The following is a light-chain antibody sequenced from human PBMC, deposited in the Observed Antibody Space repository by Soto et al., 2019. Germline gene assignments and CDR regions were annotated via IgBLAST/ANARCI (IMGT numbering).Light chain of an antibody. J-gene: IGLJ1*01. CDR2: EVS. CDR3: SSFASSSTLV. Sequence: QSALTQPASVSGSPGQSITISCTGTSSDVGAYNYVSWYQQHPGKAPKLMIYEVSNRPSGVSNLFSGSKSGNTASLSISGLQAEDEADYYCSSFASSSTLVFGTGTKVTVL. CDR1: SSDVGAYNY. V-gene: IGLV2-14*01.